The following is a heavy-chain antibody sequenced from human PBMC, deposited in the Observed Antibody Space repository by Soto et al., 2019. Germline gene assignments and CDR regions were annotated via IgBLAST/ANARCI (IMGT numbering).Heavy chain of an antibody. V-gene: IGHV3-23*01. CDR1: GFTFSFYA. Sequence: GGSLRLSCAASGFTFSFYAMTWVRQAPGKGLEWVSIISGSGDSTLYADYVKGRFTISRDNSKNTLYLQMNSLRVEDTAVYYCAFDFWGQGTLVTVSS. CDR2: ISGSGDST. CDR3: AFDF. J-gene: IGHJ4*02.